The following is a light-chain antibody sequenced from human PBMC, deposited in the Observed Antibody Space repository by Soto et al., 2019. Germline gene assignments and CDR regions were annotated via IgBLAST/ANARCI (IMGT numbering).Light chain of an antibody. CDR2: AAS. V-gene: IGKV1-39*01. J-gene: IGKJ4*01. CDR3: QQSYSTPLT. Sequence: SSLSASVGDRVTITCRASQSISSYLNWYQPKQGKAPKLLIYAASSLQSGVPSRFSGSGSGTDFTLTISSLQPEDFATYYCQQSYSTPLTFGGGTKVDIK. CDR1: QSISSY.